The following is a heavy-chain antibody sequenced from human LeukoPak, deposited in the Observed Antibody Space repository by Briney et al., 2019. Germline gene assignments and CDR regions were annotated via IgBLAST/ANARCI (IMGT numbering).Heavy chain of an antibody. CDR1: GFTVSSNH. J-gene: IGHJ4*02. D-gene: IGHD1-26*01. V-gene: IGHV3-66*01. CDR3: AALSGVGVKIGFDH. Sequence: QPGGSLRLSCAASGFTVSSNHMNWVRQAPGKGLEWGSIIFYGGNTFYADSLKGRFAISRDNSKNTLYLQINSLRAENTAVFYCAALSGVGVKIGFDHWGQGALVVVSS. CDR2: IFYGGNT.